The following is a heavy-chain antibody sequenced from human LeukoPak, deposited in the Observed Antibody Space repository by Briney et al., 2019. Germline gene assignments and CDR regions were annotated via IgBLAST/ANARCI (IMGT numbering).Heavy chain of an antibody. D-gene: IGHD3-16*01. CDR2: ISSTSSYI. CDR3: ASSSPTAMITFGGYGY. Sequence: PGGSLRLSCAASGFIFSNHNMNWVRQAPGKGLEWVSSISSTSSYIYYADSVKGRVTFSRDNAKNSVYLQMNSLRAEDMAVYYCASSSPTAMITFGGYGYWGQGTLVTVSS. CDR1: GFIFSNHN. V-gene: IGHV3-21*01. J-gene: IGHJ4*02.